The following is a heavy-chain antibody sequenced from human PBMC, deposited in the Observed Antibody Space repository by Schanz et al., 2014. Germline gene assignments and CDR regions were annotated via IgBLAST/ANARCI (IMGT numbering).Heavy chain of an antibody. CDR1: GDSISSTSYY. Sequence: QLQMQESGPGLVKPSETLSLTCSVSGDSISSTSYYWGWLRHPPGKGLEWIGSIYYSGSTYYNASLRSRLPIPVDASKTHSSLKLNSVTAADSAVYYCARLWGGWRIPDYWGQGTLVTVSS. V-gene: IGHV4-39*01. J-gene: IGHJ4*02. D-gene: IGHD6-19*01. CDR2: IYYSGST. CDR3: ARLWGGWRIPDY.